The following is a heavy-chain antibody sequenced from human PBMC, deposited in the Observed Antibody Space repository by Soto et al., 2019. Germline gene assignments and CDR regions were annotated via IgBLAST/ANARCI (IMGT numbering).Heavy chain of an antibody. J-gene: IGHJ4*02. D-gene: IGHD6-6*01. V-gene: IGHV3-33*01. CDR1: GFTFRNYA. CDR2: IWYDGSNK. CDR3: ARGALSARPDY. Sequence: QVDLVESGGGVVQPGRSLRLSCAASGFTFRNYAMHWVRQAPGKGLEWVAVIWYDGSNKYYEDSVKGRFTISRDNSKNTVYLEMNSLRAEDTAVYYWARGALSARPDYWGQGTLVTVSS.